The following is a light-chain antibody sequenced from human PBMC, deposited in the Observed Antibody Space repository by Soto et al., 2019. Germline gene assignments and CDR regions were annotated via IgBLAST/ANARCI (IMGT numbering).Light chain of an antibody. Sequence: QSVLTQPASVSGSPGQSFTISCTGTSSDVGGYNYVSWYQQHPDKAPKLMIYEVSNRPSGVSNRFSGSKSGNTASLTISGLQAEDEAAYYCSSYTSSSTLVVFGGGTQLTVL. CDR2: EVS. CDR3: SSYTSSSTLVV. CDR1: SSDVGGYNY. V-gene: IGLV2-14*03. J-gene: IGLJ2*01.